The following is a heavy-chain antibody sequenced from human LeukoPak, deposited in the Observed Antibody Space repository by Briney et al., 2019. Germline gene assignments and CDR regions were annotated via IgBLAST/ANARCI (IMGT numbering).Heavy chain of an antibody. Sequence: SETLSLTCAVYGGSFSGYYWTWIRQTPEKGLEWIGEMNPSGSTNYNPSLKSRVTISVDTSKNKFSMELSCVADADTAVYYCARGRQDVTMIVVVMTAVSYYLDVWGKGTTVTVS. CDR2: MNPSGST. D-gene: IGHD3-22*01. V-gene: IGHV4-34*01. CDR1: GGSFSGYY. CDR3: ARGRQDVTMIVVVMTAVSYYLDV. J-gene: IGHJ6*03.